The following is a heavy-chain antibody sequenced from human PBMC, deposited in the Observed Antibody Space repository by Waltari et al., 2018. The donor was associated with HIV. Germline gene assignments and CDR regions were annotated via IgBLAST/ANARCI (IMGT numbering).Heavy chain of an antibody. CDR2: ISINSAAR. V-gene: IGHV3-48*02. J-gene: IGHJ5*02. Sequence: LVESGGGLVQPGGSLRLSCAASGFSFSSHSMNWVRQAPGKGLEWLSYISINSAARYYADSVGGRFTISRDNAKNSLFLQMNNLRDDDTAVYYCVAGMASRGFDPWGQGTLVTVSS. D-gene: IGHD2-8*01. CDR3: VAGMASRGFDP. CDR1: GFSFSSHS.